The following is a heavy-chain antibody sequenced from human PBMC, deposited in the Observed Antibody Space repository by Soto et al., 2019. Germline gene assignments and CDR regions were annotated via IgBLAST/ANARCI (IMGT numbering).Heavy chain of an antibody. CDR1: GFTFTDYA. V-gene: IGHV3-7*01. Sequence: GGSLRLSCAASGFTFTDYAMTWVRQAPGKGLEWVANIKQDGSEKYYVDSVKGRFTISRDNAKNSLYLQMNSLRAEDTAVYYCARPKDPYYYDSSGYYPDDAFDIWGQGTMVTVSS. CDR2: IKQDGSEK. CDR3: ARPKDPYYYDSSGYYPDDAFDI. D-gene: IGHD3-22*01. J-gene: IGHJ3*02.